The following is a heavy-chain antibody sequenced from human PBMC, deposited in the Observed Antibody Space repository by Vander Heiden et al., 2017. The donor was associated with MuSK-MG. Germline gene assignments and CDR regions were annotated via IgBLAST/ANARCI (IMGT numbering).Heavy chain of an antibody. D-gene: IGHD2-2*01. Sequence: QVQLQESGPGLVKPSQTLSLTCTVSGGSISSGDYYWSWLRQPPGKGLEWIGYIYYSGSTYYNPSLKSRVTISVYTSKNQFSLKLSSVTAADTAVYYCARVRYCSSTSCLYYYYYYYYMDVWGKGTTVTVSS. CDR1: GGSISSGDYY. CDR3: ARVRYCSSTSCLYYYYYYYYMDV. CDR2: IYYSGST. J-gene: IGHJ6*03. V-gene: IGHV4-30-4*08.